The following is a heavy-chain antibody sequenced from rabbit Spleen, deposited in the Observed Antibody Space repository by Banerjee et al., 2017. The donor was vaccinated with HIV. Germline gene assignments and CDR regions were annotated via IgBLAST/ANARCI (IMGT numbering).Heavy chain of an antibody. D-gene: IGHD2-1*01. Sequence: QEQLEESGGGLVKPEGSLTLTCKASGFSFSDRDVMCWVRQAPGKGLEWIACINTATAKAVYASWAKGRFTISRTSSTTVTLQMTGLTAADTATYLCARGSATMTMVITGFYFNLWGPGTLVTVS. CDR3: ARGSATMTMVITGFYFNL. J-gene: IGHJ4*01. CDR1: GFSFSDRDV. V-gene: IGHV1S45*01. CDR2: INTATAKA.